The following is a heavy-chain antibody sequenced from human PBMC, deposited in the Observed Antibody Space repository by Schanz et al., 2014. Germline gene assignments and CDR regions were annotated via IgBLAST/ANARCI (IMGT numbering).Heavy chain of an antibody. CDR1: GFNFGDYY. J-gene: IGHJ4*02. CDR3: VKPRGQYDSAANFDY. V-gene: IGHV3-7*03. D-gene: IGHD3-22*01. Sequence: DVQLVESGGGLVQSGGSLRLSCAASGFNFGDYYMTWVRQAPGKGLESVAKINPDGSGKYYVVSVEGRFIISRDNSKNAVYLQMNSLRFDDTALYFCVKPRGQYDSAANFDYWGQGTLVIVSS. CDR2: INPDGSGK.